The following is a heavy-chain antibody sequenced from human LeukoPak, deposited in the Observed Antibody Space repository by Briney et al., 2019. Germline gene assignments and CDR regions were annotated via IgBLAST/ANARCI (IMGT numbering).Heavy chain of an antibody. CDR2: IYYSGST. V-gene: IGHV4-59*01. J-gene: IGHJ6*02. CDR1: GGSISSYY. CDR3: ARVGEIRYFDWLLADYGMDV. D-gene: IGHD3-9*01. Sequence: PSETLSLTCTVSGGSISSYYWSWIRQPPGKGLEWIGYIYYSGSTNYNPSLKSRVTISVDTSKNQFSLKLSSVTAADTALYYCARVGEIRYFDWLLADYGMDVWGQGPTVTVSS.